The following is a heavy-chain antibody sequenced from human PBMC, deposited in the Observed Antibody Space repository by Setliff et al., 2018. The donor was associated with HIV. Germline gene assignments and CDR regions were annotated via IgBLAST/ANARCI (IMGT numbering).Heavy chain of an antibody. CDR2: INHSGST. D-gene: IGHD4-17*01. CDR3: ARQRPGGDYGY. Sequence: SETLSLTCAVYGGSFSGYYWSWIRQPPGKGLEWIGEINHSGSTNYNPSLKSRVTISVDTSENQFSLKLSSVTAADTAVYYCARQRPGGDYGYWGQGTLVTVS. J-gene: IGHJ4*02. CDR1: GGSFSGYY. V-gene: IGHV4-34*01.